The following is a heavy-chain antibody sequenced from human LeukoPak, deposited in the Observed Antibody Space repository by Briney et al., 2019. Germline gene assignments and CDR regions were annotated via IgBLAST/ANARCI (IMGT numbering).Heavy chain of an antibody. CDR3: AREQGSIAAAGRVDY. CDR1: GFTFSSYS. D-gene: IGHD6-13*01. V-gene: IGHV3-21*01. J-gene: IGHJ4*02. CDR2: ISSSSSYI. Sequence: GGSLRLSCAASGFTFSSYSMNWVRQAPGKGLEWVSSISSSSSYIYYADSVKGRFTISRDNAKNSLYLQMNSLRAEDTAVYYCAREQGSIAAAGRVDYWGQGTLVTVSS.